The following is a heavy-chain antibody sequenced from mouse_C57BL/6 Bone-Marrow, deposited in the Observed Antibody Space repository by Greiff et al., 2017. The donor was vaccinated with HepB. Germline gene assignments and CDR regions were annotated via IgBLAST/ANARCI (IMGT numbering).Heavy chain of an antibody. V-gene: IGHV1-22*01. D-gene: IGHD1-1*01. CDR3: ARWNTTVVPFDY. J-gene: IGHJ2*01. Sequence: VQLQQSGPELVKPGASVKMSCKASGYTFTDYNMHWVKQSHGKSLEWIGYINPNNGGTSYNQKFKGKATLTVNKSSSTAYMELRSLTSEDSAVYYCARWNTTVVPFDYWGQGTTLTVSS. CDR2: INPNNGGT. CDR1: GYTFTDYN.